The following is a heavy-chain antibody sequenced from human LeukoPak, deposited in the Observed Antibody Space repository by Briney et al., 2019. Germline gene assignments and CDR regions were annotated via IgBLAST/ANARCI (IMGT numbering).Heavy chain of an antibody. CDR3: AKDYETVVTHYFDY. CDR2: INSDGSST. V-gene: IGHV3-74*01. Sequence: GGSLRLSCAASGFTFSSYWMHWVRQAPGKGLVWVSRINSDGSSTSYADSVKGRFTISRDNSKNTLYLQMNSLRAEDTAVYYCAKDYETVVTHYFDYWGQGTLVTVSS. D-gene: IGHD4-23*01. J-gene: IGHJ4*02. CDR1: GFTFSSYW.